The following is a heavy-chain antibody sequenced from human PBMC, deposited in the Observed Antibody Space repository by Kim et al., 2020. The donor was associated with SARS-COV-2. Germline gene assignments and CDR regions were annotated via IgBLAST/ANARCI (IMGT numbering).Heavy chain of an antibody. CDR3: ARDGPSPIPEFDY. Sequence: LSLTCAASGFTFSSDWMYWVRQAPGKGLVWVSHIKGDGSSAGYAASVKGRFTISRDNAKNTLYLQMNSLRVEDTALYYCARDGPSPIPEFDYWGQGT. V-gene: IGHV3-74*01. CDR2: IKGDGSSA. CDR1: GFTFSSDW. D-gene: IGHD2-21*01. J-gene: IGHJ4*02.